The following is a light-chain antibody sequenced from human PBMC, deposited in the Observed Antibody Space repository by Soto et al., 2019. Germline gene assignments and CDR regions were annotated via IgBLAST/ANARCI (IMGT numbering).Light chain of an antibody. CDR2: GAS. Sequence: EIVLTQSPGTLSLSPGEGATLSCRASQSVGSSYLAWFQQRPGQAPRLLIYGASSRATGIPDRFSGSGSGTDFTLTISRLEPDDFAVYYCQQYGSSPRTFGQGTKVEIK. CDR1: QSVGSSY. J-gene: IGKJ1*01. CDR3: QQYGSSPRT. V-gene: IGKV3-20*01.